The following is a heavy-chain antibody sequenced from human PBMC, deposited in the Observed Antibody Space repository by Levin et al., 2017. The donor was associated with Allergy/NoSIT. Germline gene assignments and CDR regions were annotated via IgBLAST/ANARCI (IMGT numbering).Heavy chain of an antibody. V-gene: IGHV1-8*01. CDR2: MSPNSGNT. Sequence: GASVKVSCKASGYTFTSHDIIWVRQATGQGPEWMGWMSPNSGNTGYAQKFQGRVTMTRNTSISTAYMELSSLGSEDTAVYYCARDLLMGFSSHWGRGTLVTVSS. CDR3: ARDLLMGFSSH. J-gene: IGHJ4*02. CDR1: GYTFTSHD. D-gene: IGHD6-6*01.